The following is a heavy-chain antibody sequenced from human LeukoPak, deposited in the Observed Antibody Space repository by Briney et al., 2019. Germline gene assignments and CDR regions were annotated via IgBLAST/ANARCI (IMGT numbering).Heavy chain of an antibody. CDR2: INHSGST. V-gene: IGHV4-34*01. D-gene: IGHD3-10*01. Sequence: KASETLSLTCAVYGVSFSGYYWSWIRQPPGKGLEWIGKINHSGSTNYNPSLKSRVTISVDTSKNQFSLKLSSVTAADTAVYYCARGVWFRESNDYWGQGTLVTVSS. J-gene: IGHJ4*02. CDR3: ARGVWFRESNDY. CDR1: GVSFSGYY.